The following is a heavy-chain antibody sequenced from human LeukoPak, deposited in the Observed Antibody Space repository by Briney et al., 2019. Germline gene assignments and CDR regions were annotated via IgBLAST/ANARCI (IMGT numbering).Heavy chain of an antibody. Sequence: PGGSLRLSCAASGFTFSSYDMHWVRQATGKGLEWVSAIGTAGDTYYPGSVKGRFTISRENAKNSLYLQMNSLRAGDTAVYYCARGSGPFTIFGSGGYNWFDPWGQGTLVTVSS. CDR1: GFTFSSYD. V-gene: IGHV3-13*01. D-gene: IGHD3-3*01. CDR3: ARGSGPFTIFGSGGYNWFDP. J-gene: IGHJ5*02. CDR2: IGTAGDT.